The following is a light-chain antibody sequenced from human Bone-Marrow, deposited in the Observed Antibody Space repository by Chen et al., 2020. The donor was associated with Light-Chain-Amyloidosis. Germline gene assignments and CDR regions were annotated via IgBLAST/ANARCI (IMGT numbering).Light chain of an antibody. CDR3: QQYKTYST. J-gene: IGKJ1*01. V-gene: IGKV1-5*03. CDR1: QNISRW. Sequence: DIQMTQSPSTLSASVGDRVTITCRASQNISRWLAWYQQKPGKAPKLLIYWTSTFEPGVPSRFSGRGSGTECTLTISSLQPADFATYYCQQYKTYSTFGQGTKVEIK. CDR2: WTS.